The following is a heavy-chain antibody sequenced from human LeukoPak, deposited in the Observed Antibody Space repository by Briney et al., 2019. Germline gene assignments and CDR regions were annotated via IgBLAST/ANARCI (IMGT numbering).Heavy chain of an antibody. CDR3: ARGESSDAFDI. Sequence: ASVKVSCKASGYTFSVYYIHWFRQAPGQGPEWMAWISPNIGGTTFAQKFQGRVTMTRDTSISTVYMELTRLRLDDTAVYYCARGESSDAFDIWGQGTMVTVSS. CDR2: ISPNIGGT. CDR1: GYTFSVYY. V-gene: IGHV1-2*02. D-gene: IGHD1-26*01. J-gene: IGHJ3*02.